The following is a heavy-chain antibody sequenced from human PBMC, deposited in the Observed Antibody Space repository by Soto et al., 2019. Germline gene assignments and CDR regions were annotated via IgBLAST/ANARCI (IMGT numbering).Heavy chain of an antibody. Sequence: QVQLVESGGGVVQPGRSLRLSCAASGFTFSSYAMHWVGQAPGKGLEWVAVISYDGSNKYYADSVKGRFTSSRDNSKNTVYLQMNSLRAEDTAVYYCARDRWNYEDYYTFYGMDVWGQGATVTVYS. J-gene: IGHJ6*02. CDR1: GFTFSSYA. D-gene: IGHD1-7*01. V-gene: IGHV3-30-3*01. CDR2: ISYDGSNK. CDR3: ARDRWNYEDYYTFYGMDV.